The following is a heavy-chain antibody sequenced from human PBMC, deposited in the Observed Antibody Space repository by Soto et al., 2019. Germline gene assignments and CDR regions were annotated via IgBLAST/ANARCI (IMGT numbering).Heavy chain of an antibody. V-gene: IGHV3-9*01. Sequence: PGGSLRLSCGASGFTFDDYAMHWVRQAPGKGLEWVSGISWNSGSIGYADSVKGRFTISRDNAKNSLYLQMNSLRAEDTALYYCAKDYYDILTGHLDYWGQGTLLTVSS. D-gene: IGHD3-9*01. J-gene: IGHJ4*02. CDR3: AKDYYDILTGHLDY. CDR2: ISWNSGSI. CDR1: GFTFDDYA.